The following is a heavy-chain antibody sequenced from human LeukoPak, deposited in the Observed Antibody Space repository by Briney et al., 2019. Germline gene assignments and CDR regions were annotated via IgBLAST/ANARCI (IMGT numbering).Heavy chain of an antibody. CDR3: ARDEDRCSLNALGV. D-gene: IGHD2-15*01. CDR1: GYTFVDYY. V-gene: IGHV1-2*02. J-gene: IGHJ3*01. Sequence: ASVKVSCKASGYTFVDYYIHWVRQAPGQGLEWMGWINPKNRGTKYAQKFQGRVTMTLDTSITTLYMELNRLTSDDTAVYYCARDEDRCSLNALGVWGQGTLVTVSS. CDR2: INPKNRGT.